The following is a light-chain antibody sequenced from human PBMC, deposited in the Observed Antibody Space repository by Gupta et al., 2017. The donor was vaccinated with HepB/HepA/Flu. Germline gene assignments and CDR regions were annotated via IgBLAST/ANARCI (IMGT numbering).Light chain of an antibody. CDR1: SSNIGNKY. CDR2: ENT. J-gene: IGLJ1*01. Sequence: QSLLTQPPSVSAAPGQKVTISCSGSSSNIGNKYVCWYQQLPGTAPKRLIYENTKRPSGIPDRFSGSKSGTSATLAITGLQTGDEADDYCGTWDHSLMVFGTGTKVTVL. CDR3: GTWDHSLMV. V-gene: IGLV1-51*01.